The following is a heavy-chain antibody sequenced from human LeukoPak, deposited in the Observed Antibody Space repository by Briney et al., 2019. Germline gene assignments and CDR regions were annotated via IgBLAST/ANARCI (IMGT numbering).Heavy chain of an antibody. D-gene: IGHD6-19*01. CDR3: ARRDISSGWSFDY. CDR2: IYTDGST. CDR1: GGSINNYH. V-gene: IGHV4-4*07. Sequence: SETLSLTCTVSGGSINNYHWSWIRQPAGKGLEGIGQIYTDGSTNYNPPLKSRVTMSIDTTEDRVSLTIRSVTAADTAFYYCARRDISSGWSFDYWGQGTLVTVSS. J-gene: IGHJ4*02.